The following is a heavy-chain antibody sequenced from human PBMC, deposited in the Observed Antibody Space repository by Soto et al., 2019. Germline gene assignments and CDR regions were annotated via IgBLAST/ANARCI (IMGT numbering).Heavy chain of an antibody. CDR2: ISGSGGST. CDR3: AKAPGREKTTVVSPP. V-gene: IGHV3-23*01. CDR1: GFTFSSFA. D-gene: IGHD4-17*01. J-gene: IGHJ5*02. Sequence: GGSLRLSCAASGFTFSSFAMSWVRQAPGKGLEWVSAISGSGGSTYYADSVKGRFTISRDNSKNTLYLQMNSLRAEDTAVYYCAKAPGREKTTVVSPPWGQGTLVTVSS.